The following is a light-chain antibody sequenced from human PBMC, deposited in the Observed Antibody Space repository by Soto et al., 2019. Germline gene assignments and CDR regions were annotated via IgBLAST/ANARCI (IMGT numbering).Light chain of an antibody. V-gene: IGKV3-20*01. CDR2: GAS. J-gene: IGKJ1*01. CDR3: QQYCSSPLA. CDR1: QSVSSSY. Sequence: EIVLTQSPGTLSLSPGERATLSCRASQSVSSSYLAWYQQKPGQAPRLLIYGASSMATGIPDRFSGSGSGTDFTLTISRLEPEDFAVYYCQQYCSSPLAFGQGTKVEIK.